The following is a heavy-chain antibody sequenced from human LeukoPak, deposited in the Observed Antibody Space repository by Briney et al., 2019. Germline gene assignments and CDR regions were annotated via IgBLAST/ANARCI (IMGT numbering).Heavy chain of an antibody. V-gene: IGHV4-31*02. J-gene: IGHJ1*01. CDR2: IYYSGST. CDR1: GFTFSSYS. Sequence: LRLSCAASGFTFSSYSMNWVRQHPGKGLEWIGYIYYSGSTYYNPSLKSRVTISVDTSKNQFSLKLSSVTAADTAVYYCARSYRSSPEYFQHWGQGTLVTVSS. CDR3: ARSYRSSPEYFQH. D-gene: IGHD3-10*01.